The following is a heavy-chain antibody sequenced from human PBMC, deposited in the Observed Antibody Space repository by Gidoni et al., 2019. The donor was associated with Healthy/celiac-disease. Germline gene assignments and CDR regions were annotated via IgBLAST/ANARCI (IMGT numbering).Heavy chain of an antibody. Sequence: EVQLVESGGGLVKPGRSLRLSCAASGFTFDDYAMHWVRQAPGKGLEWVSGISWNSGIIVYADSVKGRFTISRDNAKNSLYLQMNSLRAEDTALYYCAKDNGYYGSGKAKHFDYWGQGTLVTVSS. J-gene: IGHJ4*02. V-gene: IGHV3-9*01. CDR3: AKDNGYYGSGKAKHFDY. CDR1: GFTFDDYA. CDR2: ISWNSGII. D-gene: IGHD3-10*01.